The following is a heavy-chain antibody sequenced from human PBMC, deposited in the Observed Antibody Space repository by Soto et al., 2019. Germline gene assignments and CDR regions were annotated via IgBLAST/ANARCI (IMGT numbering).Heavy chain of an antibody. Sequence: GASVTVSCKASGYTFTGYYMHWVRQAPGQGLEWIGWINPNSGGTNYAQKFQCWVFMTRDMSIITAYMVLSRLRSDDTAVYYCARVRTENYYGMDVWGQGTTVTVSS. CDR2: INPNSGGT. J-gene: IGHJ6*02. V-gene: IGHV1-2*04. CDR1: GYTFTGYY. CDR3: ARVRTENYYGMDV.